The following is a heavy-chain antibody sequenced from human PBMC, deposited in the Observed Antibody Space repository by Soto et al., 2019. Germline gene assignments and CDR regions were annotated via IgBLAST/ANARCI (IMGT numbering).Heavy chain of an antibody. D-gene: IGHD6-13*01. CDR1: GFTVSNNY. J-gene: IGHJ4*02. CDR3: ETYSSFDY. Sequence: EVQLVETGGGLIQPGGSLRLSCAASGFTVSNNYMSWVRQAPGKGLEWVSLIYSGGSTYYADSVKGRFTISRDNSKNTPYLQMNSLRAEDTAVYYCETYSSFDYWGQGTLVTVSS. CDR2: IYSGGST. V-gene: IGHV3-53*02.